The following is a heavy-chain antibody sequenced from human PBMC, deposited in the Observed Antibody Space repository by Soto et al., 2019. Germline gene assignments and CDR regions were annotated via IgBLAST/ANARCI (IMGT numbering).Heavy chain of an antibody. CDR2: IYYTGSA. CDR3: ARHYNSGTYPLDH. CDR1: GVSISGYY. D-gene: IGHD3-10*01. J-gene: IGHJ1*01. Sequence: PSETLSLTCTVSGVSISGYYWSWFRQSPGKGLEWIGYIYYTGSASYSPSLRSRVTMSVDTSKNQFSLELSSVTAADTAVYYCARHYNSGTYPLDHWGHGTLVTVSS. V-gene: IGHV4-59*08.